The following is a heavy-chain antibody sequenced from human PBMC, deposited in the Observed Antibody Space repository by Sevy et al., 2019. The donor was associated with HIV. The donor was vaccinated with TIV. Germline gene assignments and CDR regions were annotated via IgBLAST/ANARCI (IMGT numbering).Heavy chain of an antibody. J-gene: IGHJ5*02. CDR1: GFIFSNAW. CDR2: IKSKTDGGTT. CDR3: TTVLLWFGERFDP. Sequence: GGSLRLSCAASGFIFSNAWMSWVRQAPGKGLEWVGRIKSKTDGGTTDYAAPVTGRFTISRDDSKNTLYLQMNSLKTEDTAVYYCTTVLLWFGERFDPWGQGTLVTVSS. V-gene: IGHV3-15*01. D-gene: IGHD3-10*01.